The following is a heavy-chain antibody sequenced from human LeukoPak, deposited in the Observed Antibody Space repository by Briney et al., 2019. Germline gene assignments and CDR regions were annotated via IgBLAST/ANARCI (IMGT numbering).Heavy chain of an antibody. J-gene: IGHJ4*02. CDR3: ARGRSYDGSGSSYFDH. CDR2: VFANGNT. V-gene: IGHV4-4*07. Sequence: SETLSLTCTVSGGSIGTYDWGWIRQPAGKDLEFIGRVFANGNTDYNPSLQSRVTMSVDTSKNQFSLKLTSVTAADAAVYYCARGRSYDGSGSSYFDHWGQGTLVTVSS. D-gene: IGHD3-10*01. CDR1: GGSIGTYD.